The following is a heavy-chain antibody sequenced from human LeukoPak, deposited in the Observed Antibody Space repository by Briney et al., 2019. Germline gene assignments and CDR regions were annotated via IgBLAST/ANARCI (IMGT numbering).Heavy chain of an antibody. CDR1: GFTFSSYG. J-gene: IGHJ5*02. D-gene: IGHD6-13*01. V-gene: IGHV3-30*02. Sequence: PGGSLRLSCAASGFTFSSYGMHWVRRAPGKGLEWVAFIRYDGSNKYYADSVKGRFTISRDNSKNTLYLQMNSLRAEDTAVYYCAKGIAAAGRWFDPWGQGTLVTVSS. CDR2: IRYDGSNK. CDR3: AKGIAAAGRWFDP.